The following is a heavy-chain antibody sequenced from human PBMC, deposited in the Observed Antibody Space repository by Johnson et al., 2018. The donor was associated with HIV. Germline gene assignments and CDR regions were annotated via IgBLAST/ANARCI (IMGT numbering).Heavy chain of an antibody. CDR2: IKQDGSEK. D-gene: IGHD3-22*01. J-gene: IGHJ3*02. V-gene: IGHV3-7*05. Sequence: VQLVESGGGLVQPGGSLRLSCAASGFTFSSYWMSWVRQAPGKGLEWVANIKQDGSEKYYVDSVKGRFTISRDTAKNSLYLQMNSLRAEDTAVYYCARVGYYYDSSGYYPHGAFDIWGQGTMVTVSS. CDR1: GFTFSSYW. CDR3: ARVGYYYDSSGYYPHGAFDI.